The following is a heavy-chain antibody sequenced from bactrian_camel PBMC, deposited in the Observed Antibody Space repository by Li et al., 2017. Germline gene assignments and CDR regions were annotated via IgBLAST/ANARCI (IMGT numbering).Heavy chain of an antibody. CDR3: AAPPRGGSGWCCDVGY. V-gene: IGHV3S45*01. D-gene: IGHD6*01. Sequence: HVQLVESGGGSVQAGGSLRLSCKVSGHSRGSNCVGWYRLPPGRAPAEREGIAAIRRDGGETWYAASVKGRFTISRDNAKNTLYLQMNNLKPEDTAVYYCAAPPRGGSGWCCDVGYWGQGTQVTVS. J-gene: IGHJ6*01. CDR1: GHSRGSNC. CDR2: IRRDGGET.